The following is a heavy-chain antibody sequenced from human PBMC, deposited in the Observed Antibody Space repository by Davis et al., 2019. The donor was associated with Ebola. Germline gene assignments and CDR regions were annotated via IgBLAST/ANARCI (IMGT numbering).Heavy chain of an antibody. CDR1: GGTFSTYA. CDR3: VRDSGSFSLGY. V-gene: IGHV1-69*05. CDR2: IIPIFGTA. J-gene: IGHJ4*02. D-gene: IGHD1-26*01. Sequence: SVKVSCKASGGTFSTYAINWVRQAPGQGLEWMGGIIPIFGTANYAQKFQGRVTMTRDTSTITAYMELSSLRSEDTAKYYCVRDSGSFSLGYWGQGTLVTVSS.